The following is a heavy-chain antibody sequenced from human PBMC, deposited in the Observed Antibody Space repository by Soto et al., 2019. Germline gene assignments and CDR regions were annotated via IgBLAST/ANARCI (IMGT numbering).Heavy chain of an antibody. V-gene: IGHV1-18*04. J-gene: IGHJ4*02. CDR3: ARVLIVGARAIDF. D-gene: IGHD1-26*01. Sequence: GASVKVSCKASGYTFNRHGITWVRQAPGQGLEWMGWISGYNGDINYEQKFQGRVTLSSDTLTSTVYLELKSLRFDDTAVYYCARVLIVGARAIDFWGQGTLVIVSS. CDR1: GYTFNRHG. CDR2: ISGYNGDI.